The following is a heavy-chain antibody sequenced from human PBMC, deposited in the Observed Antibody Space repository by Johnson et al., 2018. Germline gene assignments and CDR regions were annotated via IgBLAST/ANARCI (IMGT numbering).Heavy chain of an antibody. V-gene: IGHV3-23*01. J-gene: IGHJ6*03. CDR3: ARNYDFWSTYSYYYYMDV. CDR2: ISGSGGTI. Sequence: QLQESGGGLVQPGGSLRLSCAASGFTFSTYAMRWVRQAPGKGLEWVSGISGSGGTIDYADSVKGRFTISRDNSKNPLYLQMNSLRAEETAVYYCARNYDFWSTYSYYYYMDVWGNGTTVTVSS. D-gene: IGHD3-3*01. CDR1: GFTFSTYA.